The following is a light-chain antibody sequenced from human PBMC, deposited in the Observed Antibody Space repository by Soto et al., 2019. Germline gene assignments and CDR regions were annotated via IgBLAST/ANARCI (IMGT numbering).Light chain of an antibody. CDR3: QQYYSYPRT. CDR1: QGISSY. CDR2: AAS. J-gene: IGKJ4*01. Sequence: AIRMTQSPSSLSASTGDRVTITCLASQGISSYLAWYQQKPGKAPKLLIYAASTLQSGVPSRFSGSGSGTDSTLTISCLQSEDFATYYCQQYYSYPRTFGGGTKVDIK. V-gene: IGKV1-8*01.